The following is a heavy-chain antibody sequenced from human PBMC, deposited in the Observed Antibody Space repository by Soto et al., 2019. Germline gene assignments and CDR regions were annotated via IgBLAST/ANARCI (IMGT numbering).Heavy chain of an antibody. CDR2: ISSSSSTI. J-gene: IGHJ4*02. CDR3: ARGVPMIVVGTSGY. D-gene: IGHD3-22*01. Sequence: SLRLSCTASGFSFSDYDMHWVRQAPGKGLEWVSYISSSSSTIYYADSVKGRFTISRDNAKNSLYLQMNSLRDEDTAVYYCARGVPMIVVGTSGYWGQGTLVTVSS. V-gene: IGHV3-48*02. CDR1: GFSFSDYD.